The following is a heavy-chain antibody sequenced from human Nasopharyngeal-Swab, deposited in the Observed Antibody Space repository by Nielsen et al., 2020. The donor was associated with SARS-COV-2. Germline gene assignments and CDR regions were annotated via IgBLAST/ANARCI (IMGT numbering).Heavy chain of an antibody. V-gene: IGHV3-23*01. D-gene: IGHD3-10*01. J-gene: IGHJ5*02. CDR2: ISGSGGST. CDR3: AKDSTMVRGRGGLDP. CDR1: GFTFSSYA. Sequence: GESLKISCAASGFTFSSYAMSWVRQAPGKGLEWVSAISGSGGSTYYADSVKGRFTISRDNSKNTLYLQMNSLRAEDTAVYYCAKDSTMVRGRGGLDPWGQGTLVTVSS.